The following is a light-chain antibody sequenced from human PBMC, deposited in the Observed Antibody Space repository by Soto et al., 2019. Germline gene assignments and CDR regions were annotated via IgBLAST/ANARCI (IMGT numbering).Light chain of an antibody. CDR3: SSYTTSGTPV. CDR2: EVS. V-gene: IGLV2-14*01. Sequence: QSVLTQPASVSGSPGQSITISCTGTSSDVGGYNYLSWYQQHPGKAPRVMIYEVSNRPSGVSNRFSGSKSGNTASLTISGLQAEDEADYFCSSYTTSGTPVFGGGTKVPS. CDR1: SSDVGGYNY. J-gene: IGLJ3*02.